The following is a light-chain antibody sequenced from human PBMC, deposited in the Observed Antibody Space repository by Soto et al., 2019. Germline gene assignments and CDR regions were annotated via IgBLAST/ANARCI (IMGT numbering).Light chain of an antibody. CDR3: QQRSNWPLT. CDR1: QSIGSD. J-gene: IGKJ4*01. Sequence: EVVLTQSPATLSLSPGDRGTLSCRASQSIGSDLAWYQLKAGQAPRLLIYGASNRATGVPARFSGSGSGTAFTLTISSLEPEDFAIYYCQQRSNWPLTFGGGTKLEIK. CDR2: GAS. V-gene: IGKV3-11*01.